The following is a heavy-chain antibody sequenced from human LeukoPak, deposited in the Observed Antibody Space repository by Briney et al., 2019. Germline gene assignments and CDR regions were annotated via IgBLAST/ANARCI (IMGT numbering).Heavy chain of an antibody. CDR2: INHSGST. CDR1: GGSFSGYY. D-gene: IGHD2-8*02. Sequence: SETLSLTCAVYGGSFSGYYWSWIRQPPGKGLEWIGEINHSGSTNYNPSLKSRVTISVDTSKNQFSLKLSSVTAADTAVYYCARQTVYWGGRAHFDYWGQGTLVTVSS. J-gene: IGHJ4*02. V-gene: IGHV4-34*01. CDR3: ARQTVYWGGRAHFDY.